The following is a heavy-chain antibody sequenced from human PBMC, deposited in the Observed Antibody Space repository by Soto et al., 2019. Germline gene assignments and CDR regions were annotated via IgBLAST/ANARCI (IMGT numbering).Heavy chain of an antibody. CDR1: GGTFSSYA. CDR2: IIPIFGTA. J-gene: IGHJ5*02. CDR3: ASLQLPPNWFDP. Sequence: SVKVSCKASGGTFSSYAISWVRQAPGQGLEWMGGIIPIFGTANYAQKFQGRVTITADESTSTAYMELSSLRSEDTAVYYCASLQLPPNWFDPWGQGTLVTVSS. D-gene: IGHD2-2*01. V-gene: IGHV1-69*13.